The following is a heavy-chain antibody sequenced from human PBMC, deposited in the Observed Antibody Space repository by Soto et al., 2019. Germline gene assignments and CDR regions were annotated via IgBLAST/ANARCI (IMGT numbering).Heavy chain of an antibody. D-gene: IGHD3-22*01. CDR2: ISGSGGST. Sequence: GGSLRLSCAASGFTFSSYAMSWVRQAPGKGLEWVSAISGSGGSTYYADSVKGRFTISRDNSKNTLYLQTNSLRAEDTDVYYCAKDETMIVVFGYFDYWGQGTLVTVSS. CDR3: AKDETMIVVFGYFDY. CDR1: GFTFSSYA. V-gene: IGHV3-23*01. J-gene: IGHJ4*02.